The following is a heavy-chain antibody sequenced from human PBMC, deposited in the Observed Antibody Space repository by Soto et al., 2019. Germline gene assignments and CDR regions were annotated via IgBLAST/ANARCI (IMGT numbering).Heavy chain of an antibody. Sequence: PSETLSLTCAVYGGSFSGYYWSWIRQPPGKGLEWIGEINHSGSTNYNPSLKSRVTISVDTSKNQFSLKLSSVTAADTAVYYCASDPRTGISRETFDYWGQGTLVTVSS. CDR1: GGSFSGYY. D-gene: IGHD1-1*01. V-gene: IGHV4-34*01. CDR3: ASDPRTGISRETFDY. J-gene: IGHJ4*02. CDR2: INHSGST.